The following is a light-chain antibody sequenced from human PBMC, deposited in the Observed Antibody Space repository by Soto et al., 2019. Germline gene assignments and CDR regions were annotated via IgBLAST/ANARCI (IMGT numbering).Light chain of an antibody. CDR1: SSDVGAYNY. J-gene: IGLJ1*01. CDR3: SSFTSSSYYV. CDR2: HVS. Sequence: QSALTQPASVSGSPGQSITISCTGTSSDVGAYNYVSWYQQHPGRAPQLIIYHVSNRPSGVSNRFSGSKSDNTASLTISGLPAEDEADYYCSSFTSSSYYVFGPGTNVTVL. V-gene: IGLV2-14*03.